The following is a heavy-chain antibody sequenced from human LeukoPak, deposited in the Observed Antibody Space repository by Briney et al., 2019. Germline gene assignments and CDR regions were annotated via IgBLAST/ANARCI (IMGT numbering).Heavy chain of an antibody. CDR1: GFTFNSYS. J-gene: IGHJ4*02. V-gene: IGHV3-21*01. Sequence: AGGSLRLSCAASGFTFNSYSMNWVRQAPGKGLEWVSSIGSSSTYISYADSVKGRFTISRDNAKNSLYLQMNSLRAEDTAVYYCASRGYGYYYFDNWGQGTLVTVSS. CDR2: IGSSSTYI. D-gene: IGHD5-18*01. CDR3: ASRGYGYYYFDN.